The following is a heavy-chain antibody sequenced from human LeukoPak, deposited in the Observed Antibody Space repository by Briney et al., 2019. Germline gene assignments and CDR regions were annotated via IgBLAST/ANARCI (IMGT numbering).Heavy chain of an antibody. V-gene: IGHV4-4*07. CDR1: GGSISSYY. Sequence: SETLSLTCTVSGGSISSYYWSWIRQPAGKGLEWIGRIYTIGSTNYNPSLKSRVTISVDASKNQFSLKLSSVTAADTAVYYCARVDSSNWYEYRGYFDYWGQGTLVTVSS. J-gene: IGHJ4*02. D-gene: IGHD6-13*01. CDR3: ARVDSSNWYEYRGYFDY. CDR2: IYTIGST.